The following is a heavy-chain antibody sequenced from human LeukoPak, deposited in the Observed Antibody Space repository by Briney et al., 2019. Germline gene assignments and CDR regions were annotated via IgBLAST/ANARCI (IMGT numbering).Heavy chain of an antibody. CDR2: ISSSSSYI. V-gene: IGHV3-21*01. CDR1: GFTFSNYD. CDR3: ARENYYGSGSQYFDY. Sequence: GGSLRLSCAASGFTFSNYDMSWVRQAPGKGLEWVSSISSSSSYIYYADSVKGRFTISRDNAKNSLYLQMNSLRAEDTAVYYCARENYYGSGSQYFDYWGQGTLVTVSS. D-gene: IGHD3-10*01. J-gene: IGHJ4*02.